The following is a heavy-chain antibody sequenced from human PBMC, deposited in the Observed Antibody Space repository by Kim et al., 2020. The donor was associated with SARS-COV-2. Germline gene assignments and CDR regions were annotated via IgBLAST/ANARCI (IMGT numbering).Heavy chain of an antibody. V-gene: IGHV3-21*01. CDR2: ISSSSSYI. Sequence: GGSLRHSCAASGFTFSSYSMNWVRQAPGKGLEWVSSISSSSSYIYYADSVKGRFTISRDNAKNSLYLQMNSLRAEDTAVYYCARDPRDILTGYSLLYYYYGMDVWGQGTTVTVSS. D-gene: IGHD3-9*01. CDR3: ARDPRDILTGYSLLYYYYGMDV. J-gene: IGHJ6*02. CDR1: GFTFSSYS.